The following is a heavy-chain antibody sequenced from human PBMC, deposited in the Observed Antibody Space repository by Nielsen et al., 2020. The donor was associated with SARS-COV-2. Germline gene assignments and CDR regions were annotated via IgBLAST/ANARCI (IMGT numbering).Heavy chain of an antibody. CDR3: AKNWGRVYYYYGVDV. D-gene: IGHD7-27*01. CDR2: ISGSGGST. J-gene: IGHJ6*02. Sequence: GESLKISCAASGFTFSSYAMSWVRQAPGKGLEWVSAISGSGGSTYYADSVKGRFTISRDNSKNTLYLQMNSLRAEDTAVYYCAKNWGRVYYYYGVDVWGQGTTVTVSS. V-gene: IGHV3-23*01. CDR1: GFTFSSYA.